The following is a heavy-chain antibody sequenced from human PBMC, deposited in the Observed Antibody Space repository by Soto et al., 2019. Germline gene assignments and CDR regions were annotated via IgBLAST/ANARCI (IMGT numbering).Heavy chain of an antibody. CDR3: ARLEGLATISYYFDF. V-gene: IGHV4-39*01. CDR2: IYYRGNT. CDR1: GDSINSDKYY. Sequence: SETLSLTCSVSGDSINSDKYYWGWIRQPPGKGPEWIGSIYYRGNTYYNPSLQTRVTISLDKSKGQFSLKLNSVTAADSAVYFCARLEGLATISYYFDFWGQGALVTVSS. D-gene: IGHD3-9*01. J-gene: IGHJ4*02.